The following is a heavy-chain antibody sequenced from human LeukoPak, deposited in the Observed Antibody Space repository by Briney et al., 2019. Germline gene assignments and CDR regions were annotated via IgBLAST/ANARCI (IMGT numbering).Heavy chain of an antibody. Sequence: PSETLSLTCTVSGDSISSSSYYWSWIRQPAGKGLEWIGRIYTSGSTNYNPSLKSRVTMSVDTSKNQFSLKLSSVTAADTAVYYCARGAGYPYKYYYYYMDVWGKGTTVTISS. J-gene: IGHJ6*03. D-gene: IGHD3-9*01. CDR1: GDSISSSSYY. CDR3: ARGAGYPYKYYYYYMDV. CDR2: IYTSGST. V-gene: IGHV4-61*02.